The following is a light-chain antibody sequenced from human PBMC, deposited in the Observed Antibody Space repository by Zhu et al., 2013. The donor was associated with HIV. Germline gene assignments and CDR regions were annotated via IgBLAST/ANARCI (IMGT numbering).Light chain of an antibody. V-gene: IGKV1-27*01. CDR2: GAS. CDR3: QNYNGYPLT. Sequence: DIQLTQSPSFLSASVGDRVTITCRASQGIGNFLAWYQQRPGKVPKLLIYGASTLQSGVSSRFRGSGSGTGFTLTISSLQPEDFATYYCQNYNGYPLTFGGGTKVEIK. J-gene: IGKJ4*01. CDR1: QGIGNF.